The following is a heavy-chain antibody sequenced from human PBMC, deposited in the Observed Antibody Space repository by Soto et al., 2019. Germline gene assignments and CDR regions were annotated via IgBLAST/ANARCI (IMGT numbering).Heavy chain of an antibody. J-gene: IGHJ6*02. CDR2: IYWDDDK. V-gene: IGHV2-5*02. CDR1: GFSLITSGAG. D-gene: IGHD2-15*01. CDR3: AHKGGRGAGMDV. Sequence: QITLKESGPTLVKPTQTLTLTCTFSGFSLITSGAGVGWIRQPPGKALEWLALIYWDDDKRYNSSLKSRVTITKVTSTNEVVLTLTNVDPLDTGTYYCAHKGGRGAGMDVWGQGTTVTVSS.